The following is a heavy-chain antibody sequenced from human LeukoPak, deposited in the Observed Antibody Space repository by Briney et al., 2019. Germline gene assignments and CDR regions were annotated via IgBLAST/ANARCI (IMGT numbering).Heavy chain of an antibody. D-gene: IGHD2-21*01. Sequence: PGGSLRLSCAASGFTFSDYYMSWIRQAPGKGLEGGSYISSSGSTIYYADSVKGRFTISRDNVNNMLYLHMNSLRAEDTAVYYCASFGISWRSSYWGQGTLVTVSS. J-gene: IGHJ4*02. CDR1: GFTFSDYY. V-gene: IGHV3-11*01. CDR3: ASFGISWRSSY. CDR2: ISSSGSTI.